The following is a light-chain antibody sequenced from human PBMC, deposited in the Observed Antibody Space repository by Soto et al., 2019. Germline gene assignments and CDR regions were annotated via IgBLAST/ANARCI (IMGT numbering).Light chain of an antibody. V-gene: IGKV1-6*01. CDR2: VAS. Sequence: IQMTQSPSSLSASVGDRVTISCRASQGIGNALGWYQQRPGRDPKLLIYVASNLQSGVPSRFSGSGSGTDFTLTINSLQPEDFATYYCQQAYSFPITFGQGTRLEIK. CDR3: QQAYSFPIT. CDR1: QGIGNA. J-gene: IGKJ5*01.